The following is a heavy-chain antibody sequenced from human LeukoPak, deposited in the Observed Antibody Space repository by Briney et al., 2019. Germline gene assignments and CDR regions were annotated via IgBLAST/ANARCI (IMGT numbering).Heavy chain of an antibody. D-gene: IGHD2-2*01. V-gene: IGHV3-30-3*01. CDR3: ARDLGCSSTSCYASPYYYGMDV. J-gene: IGHJ6*02. CDR2: ISYDGSNK. Sequence: PGGSPRLSCSASGFTFSSYAMHWVRQAPGKGLEWVAVISYDGSNKYYADSVKGRFTISRDNSKNTLYLQMNSLRAEDTAVYYCARDLGCSSTSCYASPYYYGMDVWGQGTTVTVSS. CDR1: GFTFSSYA.